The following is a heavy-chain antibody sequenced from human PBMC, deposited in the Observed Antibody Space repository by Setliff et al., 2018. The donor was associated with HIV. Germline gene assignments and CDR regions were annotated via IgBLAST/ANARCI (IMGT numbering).Heavy chain of an antibody. V-gene: IGHV3-7*01. CDR2: IKPDGTEK. CDR1: GFMFGVDW. D-gene: IGHD2-21*02. Sequence: PSETLSLSCAASGFMFGVDWMNWVRQAPGKGLEWVANIKPDGTEKNHMDSVKGRFTISRDNAKRSLYLQRSSLRAEDTAVYYCEACSGDCFWGQGTLVTVSS. J-gene: IGHJ4*02. CDR3: EACSGDCF.